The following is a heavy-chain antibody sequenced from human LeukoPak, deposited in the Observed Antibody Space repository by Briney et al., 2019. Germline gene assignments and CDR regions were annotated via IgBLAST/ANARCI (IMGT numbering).Heavy chain of an antibody. CDR1: GGSISSSSYY. D-gene: IGHD4/OR15-4a*01. J-gene: IGHJ4*02. Sequence: SETLSHTCTVSGGSISSSSYYWGWIRQPPGKGLEWIGSIYYSGSTYYNPSLKSRVTISVDTSKNQFSLKLSSVTAADTAVYYCASAPLTSVDYWGQGTLVTVSS. CDR2: IYYSGST. V-gene: IGHV4-39*01. CDR3: ASAPLTSVDY.